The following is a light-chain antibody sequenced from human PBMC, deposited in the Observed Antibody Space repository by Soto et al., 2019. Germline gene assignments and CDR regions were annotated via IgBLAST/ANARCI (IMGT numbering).Light chain of an antibody. V-gene: IGLV2-14*01. CDR1: SSDVGGYKY. J-gene: IGLJ3*02. Sequence: QSVLTQPASVSGSPGQSITIACTGTSSDVGGYKYVSWYQQHPGKAPKLMIYEVSNRPSGVSNRFSGSKSGNTASLTISGLQAEDEADYYCCSFADSTVWVFGGGTKVTVL. CDR3: CSFADSTVWV. CDR2: EVS.